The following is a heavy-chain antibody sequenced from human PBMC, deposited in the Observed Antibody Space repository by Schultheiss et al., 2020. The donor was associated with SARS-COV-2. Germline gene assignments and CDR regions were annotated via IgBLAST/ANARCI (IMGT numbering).Heavy chain of an antibody. J-gene: IGHJ4*02. Sequence: GSLRLSCTVSGGSISSSSYYWGWIRQPPGKGLEWIGSIYYSGSTYYNPSLKSRVTISVDTSKNQFSLKLSSVTAADTAVYYCWWNPDYWGQGTLVTGSS. D-gene: IGHD1-1*01. CDR3: WWNPDY. CDR2: IYYSGST. V-gene: IGHV4-39*07. CDR1: GGSISSSSYY.